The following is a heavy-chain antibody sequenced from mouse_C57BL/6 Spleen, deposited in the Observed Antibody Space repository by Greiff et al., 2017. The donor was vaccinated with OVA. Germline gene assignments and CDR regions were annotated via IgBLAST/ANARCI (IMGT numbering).Heavy chain of an antibody. Sequence: VQLQQSGPELVKPGASVKMSCKASGYTFTDYNMHWVKQSHGKSLEWIGYINPNNGGTSYNQKFKGKATLTVNKSSSTAYMELRSLTSEDSAVYYCARPTYYGSSPFAYWGQGTLVTVSA. CDR2: INPNNGGT. CDR1: GYTFTDYN. CDR3: ARPTYYGSSPFAY. J-gene: IGHJ3*01. D-gene: IGHD1-1*01. V-gene: IGHV1-22*01.